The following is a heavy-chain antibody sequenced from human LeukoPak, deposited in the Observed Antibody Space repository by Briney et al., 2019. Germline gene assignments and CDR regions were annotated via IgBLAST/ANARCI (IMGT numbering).Heavy chain of an antibody. Sequence: GGSLRVSCAASGFTFSSYAMHWVRQAPGKGLEWVAVISYDGSNKYYADSVKGRFTISRDNSKNTLYLQMNSLRAEDTAVYYCARDRTRRSSCLDYWGQGTLVTVSS. CDR3: ARDRTRRSSCLDY. J-gene: IGHJ4*02. D-gene: IGHD6-13*01. CDR2: ISYDGSNK. V-gene: IGHV3-30-3*01. CDR1: GFTFSSYA.